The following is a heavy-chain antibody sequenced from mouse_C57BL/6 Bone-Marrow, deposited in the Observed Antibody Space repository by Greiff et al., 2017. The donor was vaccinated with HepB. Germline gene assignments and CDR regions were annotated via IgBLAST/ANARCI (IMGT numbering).Heavy chain of an antibody. CDR2: ISNGGGST. CDR3: ARAYYYGEGYAMDY. V-gene: IGHV5-12*01. Sequence: EVKLVESGGGLVQPGGSLKLSCAASGFTFSDYYMYWVRQTPEKRLEWVAYISNGGGSTYYPDTVKGRFTISRDNAKNTLYLQMSRLKSEDTAMYYCARAYYYGEGYAMDYWGQGTSVTVSS. CDR1: GFTFSDYY. D-gene: IGHD1-1*01. J-gene: IGHJ4*01.